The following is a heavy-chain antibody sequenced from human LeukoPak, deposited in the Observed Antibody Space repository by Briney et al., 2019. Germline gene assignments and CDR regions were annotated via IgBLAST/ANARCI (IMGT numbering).Heavy chain of an antibody. V-gene: IGHV4-38-2*02. CDR1: GYSISSGYY. D-gene: IGHD1-26*01. CDR3: ARGIIVGASSRWDS. J-gene: IGHJ4*02. CDR2: IYHSGST. Sequence: PSETLSLTCTVSGYSISSGYYWGWIRQPPGKGLEWIGSIYHSGSTYYNPSLKSRVTISVDTSKNQFSLKLSSVTAADTAVYYCARGIIVGASSRWDSWGQGTLVTVSS.